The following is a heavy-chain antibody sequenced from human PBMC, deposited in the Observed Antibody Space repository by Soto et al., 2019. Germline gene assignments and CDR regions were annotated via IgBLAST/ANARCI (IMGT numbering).Heavy chain of an antibody. CDR1: GGSFSGYY. Sequence: PSETLSLTCTVSGGSFSGYYWSWIRQPPGKGLEWIGEINHSGSTNYNPSLKSRVTISVDTSKNQFSLKLSSVTAADTAVYYCASRNSGSYSDGYFDYWGQGTLVTVSS. D-gene: IGHD1-26*01. J-gene: IGHJ4*02. V-gene: IGHV4-34*01. CDR2: INHSGST. CDR3: ASRNSGSYSDGYFDY.